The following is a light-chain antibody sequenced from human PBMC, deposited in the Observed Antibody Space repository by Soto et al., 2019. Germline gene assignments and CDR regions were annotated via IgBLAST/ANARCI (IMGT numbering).Light chain of an antibody. CDR1: QSVSSN. CDR2: GAS. CDR3: QQYNNWPLYT. V-gene: IGKV3-15*01. J-gene: IGKJ2*01. Sequence: EIVMTQSPATLSVAPGERATLSCRASQSVSSNLAWYQQKPGQAPRLLIYGASTRATGIPARFSGSGSETEFTLTIRSLQSEDFAVYYCQQYNNWPLYTVGQGTKLEIK.